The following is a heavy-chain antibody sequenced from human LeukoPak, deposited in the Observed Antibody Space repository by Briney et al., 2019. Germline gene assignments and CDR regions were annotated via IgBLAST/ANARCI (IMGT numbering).Heavy chain of an antibody. Sequence: PSETLSLTCVVYGGSFSGYYWTWIRQPPGKGLEWIGEINHSANTHYNPSLKSRVTISLDTSQSQFSLNLSSVTAADTAVFYCARCRYSGFFDYWGQGTLVTVSS. V-gene: IGHV4-34*01. CDR3: ARCRYSGFFDY. CDR1: GGSFSGYY. CDR2: INHSANT. D-gene: IGHD5-12*01. J-gene: IGHJ4*02.